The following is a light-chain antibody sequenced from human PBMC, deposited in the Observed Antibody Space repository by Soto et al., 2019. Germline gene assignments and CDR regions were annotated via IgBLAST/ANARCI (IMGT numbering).Light chain of an antibody. Sequence: EIVLTQSPGTLSLSPGERATLSCKASQSVDRDYLAWYQQRPGQAPRLLIYGASSRAAGIPDRFSGRGSGTDFTLTITRLEPEDFAVYYCQQYGGSPTTFGQGTKLEIK. CDR3: QQYGGSPTT. V-gene: IGKV3-20*01. CDR1: QSVDRDY. J-gene: IGKJ2*01. CDR2: GAS.